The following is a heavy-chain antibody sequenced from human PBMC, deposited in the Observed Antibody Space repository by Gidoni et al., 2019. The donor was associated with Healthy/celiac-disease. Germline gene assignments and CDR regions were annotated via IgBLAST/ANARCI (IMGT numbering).Heavy chain of an antibody. Sequence: QVQLVQSGAEVKKPGAAVKVSCKAAGYTFTSYYMHWVRQAPGPGLEWMGIINPSGGSTSYAQKFQGRVTMTRDTSTSTVYMELSSLRSEDTAVYYCARGYSSSWYGDGSLDYFDYWGQGTLVTVSS. D-gene: IGHD6-13*01. J-gene: IGHJ4*02. CDR1: GYTFTSYY. V-gene: IGHV1-46*01. CDR3: ARGYSSSWYGDGSLDYFDY. CDR2: INPSGGST.